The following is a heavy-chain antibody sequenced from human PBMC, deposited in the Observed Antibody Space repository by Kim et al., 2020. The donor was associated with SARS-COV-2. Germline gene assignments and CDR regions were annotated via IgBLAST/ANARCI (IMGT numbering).Heavy chain of an antibody. CDR1: GGSFSGYY. J-gene: IGHJ4*02. CDR2: INHSGST. V-gene: IGHV4-34*01. CDR3: ARTLNWGRDY. D-gene: IGHD7-27*01. Sequence: SETLSLTCAVYGGSFSGYYWSWIRQPPGKGLEWIGEINHSGSTNYNPSLKSRVTISVDTAKNQFSLKLSSVTAADTAVYYCARTLNWGRDYWGQGTLVTVSS.